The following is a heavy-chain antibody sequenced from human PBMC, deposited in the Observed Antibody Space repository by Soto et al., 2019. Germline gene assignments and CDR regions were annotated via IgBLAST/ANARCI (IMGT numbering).Heavy chain of an antibody. CDR1: GGSVSSTSYY. CDR2: IHYSGST. J-gene: IGHJ4*02. Sequence: QVQLQESGPGLMKPSETLSLTCTVSGGSVSSTSYYWSWIRQPPGKGLEWIGYIHYSGSTNYNPSLKSRVTISVDTSKNQFSLKLSSVTAADTAVFYCVRAWEHLYFDYWGQGTLVTVSS. V-gene: IGHV4-61*01. CDR3: VRAWEHLYFDY. D-gene: IGHD1-26*01.